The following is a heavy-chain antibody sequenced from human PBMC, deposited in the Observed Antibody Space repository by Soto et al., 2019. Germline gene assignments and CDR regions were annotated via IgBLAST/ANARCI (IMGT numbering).Heavy chain of an antibody. CDR3: ARVQSGYDFAY. CDR2: ISAYNGNT. J-gene: IGHJ4*02. D-gene: IGHD5-12*01. CDR1: GYTFTSYG. Sequence: QVQLVQSGAEVKKPGAPVKVSCKASGYTFTSYGINWVRQAPGQGLEWMGWISAYNGNTHYAQKLQGRVTMTTDTSTSTAHMELRSLRSDDTAVYYCARVQSGYDFAYWGQGTLVTVSS. V-gene: IGHV1-18*01.